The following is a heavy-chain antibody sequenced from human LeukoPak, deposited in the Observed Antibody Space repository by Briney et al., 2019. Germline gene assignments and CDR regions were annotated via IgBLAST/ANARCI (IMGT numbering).Heavy chain of an antibody. J-gene: IGHJ6*02. D-gene: IGHD4-17*01. CDR3: ARDIGLGGDYGSTYYYYYGMDV. CDR1: GYTFTSYG. Sequence: GASVKVSCKASGYTFTSYGISWVRQAPGQGLEWMGWISAYNGNTNYAQKLQGRVTMTTDTSTSTAYMELRSLRSEDTAVYYCARDIGLGGDYGSTYYYYYGMDVWGQGTTITVSS. CDR2: ISAYNGNT. V-gene: IGHV1-18*01.